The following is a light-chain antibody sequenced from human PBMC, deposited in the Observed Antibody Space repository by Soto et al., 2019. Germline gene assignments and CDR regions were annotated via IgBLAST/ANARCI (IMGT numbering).Light chain of an antibody. CDR3: QQYYSTPYT. CDR2: WAS. CDR1: RSVLYSSNNMNY. Sequence: DIVMTQSPDSLAVSLGERATINCKSSRSVLYSSNNMNYLAWYQQKPGQPPRLLIYWASTRESGVPDRFSGSGSGPDFTLTISSLQAEDVAVYYCQQYYSTPYTFGQGTKLEIK. V-gene: IGKV4-1*01. J-gene: IGKJ2*01.